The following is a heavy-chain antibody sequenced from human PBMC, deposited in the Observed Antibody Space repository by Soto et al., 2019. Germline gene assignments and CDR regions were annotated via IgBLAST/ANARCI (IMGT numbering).Heavy chain of an antibody. CDR1: GYTFAYYA. CDR3: ARDPTMVRGIIITDLDY. D-gene: IGHD3-10*01. Sequence: GASVKVSCKASGYTFAYYAMHWVRQAPGQGLEWVGWINTGNGNTKYSQKFQGRVTITWDTSASTAYMELSGLRSEDTAVYYCARDPTMVRGIIITDLDYWGQGALVTVSS. V-gene: IGHV1-3*04. J-gene: IGHJ4*02. CDR2: INTGNGNT.